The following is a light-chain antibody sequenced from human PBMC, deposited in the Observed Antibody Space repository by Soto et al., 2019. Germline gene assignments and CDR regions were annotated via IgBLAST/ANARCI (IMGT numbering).Light chain of an antibody. V-gene: IGLV1-47*01. Sequence: QSVLTQPSSVSGTPGQGVTISCSGSISNIGNNYVYWFQQLPGTAPKVLSNRXXQRPSGXXXXFSGSKSGTSASLAISGLRSEDEXDYYCAAWDDTVRSYVFGTGTKVTVL. CDR3: AAWDDTVRSYV. CDR2: RXX. CDR1: ISNIGNNY. J-gene: IGLJ1*01.